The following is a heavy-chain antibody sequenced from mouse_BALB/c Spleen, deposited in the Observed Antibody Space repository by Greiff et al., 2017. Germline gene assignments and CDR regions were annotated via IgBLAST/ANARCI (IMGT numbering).Heavy chain of an antibody. CDR2: IRLKSNNYAT. V-gene: IGHV6-6*02. Sequence: EVQLQESGGGLVQPGGSMKLSCVASGFTFSNYWMNWVRQSPEKGLEWVAEIRLKSNNYATHYAESVKGRFTISRDDSKSSVYLQMNNLRAEDTGIYYCTLPYYGNYDYWGQGTTLTVSS. J-gene: IGHJ2*01. D-gene: IGHD2-10*01. CDR1: GFTFSNYW. CDR3: TLPYYGNYDY.